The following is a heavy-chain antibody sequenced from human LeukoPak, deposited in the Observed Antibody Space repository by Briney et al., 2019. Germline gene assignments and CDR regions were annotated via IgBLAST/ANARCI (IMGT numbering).Heavy chain of an antibody. V-gene: IGHV5-10-1*01. Sequence: GASLKISCEGSGSSFTSYWISWVRQLPGKGLEWMGRIDPSDSYTNYSPSFQGHVTISADKSISTAYLQWSSLKASDTAMYYCAGPGVVAASIDAFDIWGRGTMVTVSS. CDR1: GSSFTSYW. J-gene: IGHJ3*02. CDR3: AGPGVVAASIDAFDI. CDR2: IDPSDSYT. D-gene: IGHD2-15*01.